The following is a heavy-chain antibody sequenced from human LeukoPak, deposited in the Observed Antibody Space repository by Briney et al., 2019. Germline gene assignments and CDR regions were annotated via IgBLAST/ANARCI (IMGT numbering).Heavy chain of an antibody. CDR1: GYSFTNYY. J-gene: IGHJ3*02. D-gene: IGHD6-19*01. CDR2: INPSGGST. CDR3: ARLGQWLVRAFDI. Sequence: GASVKVSCKASGYSFTNYYMHWVRQAPGQGLEWMGIINPSGGSTSYAQKFQGRVTMTRDMSTSTVYMELSSLRSEDTAVYYCARLGQWLVRAFDIWGQGTMVTVSS. V-gene: IGHV1-46*01.